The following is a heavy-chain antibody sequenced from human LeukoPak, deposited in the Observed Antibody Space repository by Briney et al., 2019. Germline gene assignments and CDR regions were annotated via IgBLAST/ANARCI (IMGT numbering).Heavy chain of an antibody. CDR3: ARAGQEWFGELGFDQ. V-gene: IGHV3-7*01. J-gene: IGHJ4*02. CDR1: GFTFSSYW. CDR2: IKQDGSEK. Sequence: GGSLRLSCAASGFTFSSYWMSWVRQAPGKGLEWVANIKQDGSEKNYVESVKGRFTISRDNAKNSLYLQTNSLRAEETDVYYCARAGQEWFGELGFDQWGQGTLVIVYS. D-gene: IGHD3-10*01.